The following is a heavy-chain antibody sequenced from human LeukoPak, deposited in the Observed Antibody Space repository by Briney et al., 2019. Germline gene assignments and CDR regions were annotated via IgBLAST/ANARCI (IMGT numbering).Heavy chain of an antibody. CDR3: AREFLAAADY. CDR1: GFTFSSYS. D-gene: IGHD6-13*01. Sequence: GGSLRLSCAASGFTFSSYSMNWVRQAPGKGLEWVSSISSSSYIYYADAVKGRFTISRDNAKNSLYLQMNSLRAEDTAVYYCAREFLAAADYWGQGTLVTVSS. V-gene: IGHV3-21*01. J-gene: IGHJ4*02. CDR2: ISSSSYI.